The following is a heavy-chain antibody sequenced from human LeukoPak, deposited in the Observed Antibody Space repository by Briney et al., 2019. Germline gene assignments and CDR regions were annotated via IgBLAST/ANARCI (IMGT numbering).Heavy chain of an antibody. CDR3: ARARRGSSIRGPLGY. V-gene: IGHV4-34*12. J-gene: IGHJ4*02. CDR2: VFHSGTT. D-gene: IGHD6-6*01. CDR1: GGSFSDYY. Sequence: SETLSLTCAVYGGSFSDYYWNWIRQPPGKGLEWIGEVFHSGTTNYNPSLKSRVSISVDTSKNQFSLKLSSVTAADTSLYYCARARRGSSIRGPLGYWGQGALVTVSS.